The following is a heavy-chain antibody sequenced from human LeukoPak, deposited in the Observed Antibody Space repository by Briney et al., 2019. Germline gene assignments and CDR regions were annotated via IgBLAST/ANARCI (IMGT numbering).Heavy chain of an antibody. J-gene: IGHJ5*02. CDR2: INPNSGGT. D-gene: IGHD1-26*01. CDR1: GYTFTSYA. V-gene: IGHV1-2*02. CDR3: ARDPLYSGSYGGHNWFDP. Sequence: ASVKVSCKASGYTFTSYAMNWVRQAPGQGLEWMGWINPNSGGTNYAQKFQGRVTMTRGTSISTAYMELSRLRSDDTAVYYCARDPLYSGSYGGHNWFDPWGQGTLVTVSS.